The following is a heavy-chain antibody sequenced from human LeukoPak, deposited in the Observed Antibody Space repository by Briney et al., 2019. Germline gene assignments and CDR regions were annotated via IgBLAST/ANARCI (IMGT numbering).Heavy chain of an antibody. V-gene: IGHV4-59*01. CDR3: ARAGGSGSYYTNYYYYGMDV. CDR1: GGSISSYY. D-gene: IGHD3-10*01. CDR2: IYYSGSA. J-gene: IGHJ6*02. Sequence: SETLSLTCTVSGGSISSYYWSWIRQPPGKGLEWIGYIYYSGSANYNPSLKSRVTISVDTSKNQFSLKLSSVTAADMAVYYCARAGGSGSYYTNYYYYGMDVWGQGTTVTVSS.